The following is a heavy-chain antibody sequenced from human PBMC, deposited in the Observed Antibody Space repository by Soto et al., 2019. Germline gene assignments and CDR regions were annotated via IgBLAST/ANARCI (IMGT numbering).Heavy chain of an antibody. CDR3: STSLNY. V-gene: IGHV3-7*01. CDR1: GFTFTNYW. Sequence: LRLSCAAFGFTFTNYWMDWVRQAPGKGLEWVANINQDGSEKHYIDSVKGRFTISRDNAKNSLYLQMSSLTAEDSALYYCSTSLNYWGQGTLVTVSS. J-gene: IGHJ4*02. CDR2: INQDGSEK.